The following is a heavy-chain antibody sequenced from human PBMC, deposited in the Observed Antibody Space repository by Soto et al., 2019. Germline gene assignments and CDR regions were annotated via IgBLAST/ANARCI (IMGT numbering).Heavy chain of an antibody. CDR1: GGSIISNNW. CDR2: IYHSGRT. CDR3: ATCQLGEYYYAMDV. V-gene: IGHV4-4*02. Sequence: QVQLQESGPGLVKPSGTLSLTCGVSGGSIISNNWWTWVRQSPGKGLEGIGEIYHSGRTKYNPSLKGRVSISIDTSQNQYSLKVNSVTAADTAVYYCATCQLGEYYYAMDVWGQGTTVTVSS. D-gene: IGHD7-27*01. J-gene: IGHJ6*02.